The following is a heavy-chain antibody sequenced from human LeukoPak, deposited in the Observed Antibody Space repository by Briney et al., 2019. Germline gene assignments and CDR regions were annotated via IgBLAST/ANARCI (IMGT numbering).Heavy chain of an antibody. CDR3: ARDWVTTQNDAFDI. CDR2: IIPIFGTA. Sequence: ASVKVSCKASGYTFTSYGISWVRQAPGQGLEWMGGIIPIFGTANYAQKFQGRVTITADKSTSTAYMELSSLRSEDTAVYYCARDWVTTQNDAFDIWGQGTMVTVSS. CDR1: GYTFTSYG. J-gene: IGHJ3*02. D-gene: IGHD4-17*01. V-gene: IGHV1-69*06.